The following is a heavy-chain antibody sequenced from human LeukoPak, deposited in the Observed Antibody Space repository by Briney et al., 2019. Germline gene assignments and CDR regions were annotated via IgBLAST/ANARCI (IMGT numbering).Heavy chain of an antibody. V-gene: IGHV4-39*01. Sequence: SETLSLTCTVSGYSSSSSSYYWGWLRQPPGKGLEWIGTIHYEGTTYYNPSLRRRLTISVDTSKNQLSLRLSSVTATDTAVYYCARLWRAAGHYYFDYWGQGTLVTVSS. D-gene: IGHD6-13*01. J-gene: IGHJ4*02. CDR2: IHYEGTT. CDR3: ARLWRAAGHYYFDY. CDR1: GYSSSSSSYY.